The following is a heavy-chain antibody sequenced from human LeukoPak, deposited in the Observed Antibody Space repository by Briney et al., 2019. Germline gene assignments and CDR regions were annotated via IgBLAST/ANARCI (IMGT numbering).Heavy chain of an antibody. CDR1: GYTFTTYY. J-gene: IGHJ4*02. CDR3: AIKGDCGGGSCYSLDY. CDR2: INPSGGST. Sequence: GASVKVSCKASGYTFTTYYMHWVRQAPGQGLEWMGIINPSGGSTSYTQKFQGRVTMTRDTSTSTVYMELSSLRSEDTAVYYCAIKGDCGGGSCYSLDYWGQGTLVTVSS. V-gene: IGHV1-46*01. D-gene: IGHD2-15*01.